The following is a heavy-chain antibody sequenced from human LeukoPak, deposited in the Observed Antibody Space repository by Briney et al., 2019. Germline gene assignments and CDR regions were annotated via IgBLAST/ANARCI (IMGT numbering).Heavy chain of an antibody. CDR1: GYTLTELS. Sequence: ASVKVSCKVSGYTLTELSMHWVRQAPGKGLEWMGGFDPEDGETIYAQKFQGRVTMTEDTSTDTAYMELSSLRSEDTAVYYCAREHNYYDSSGYYFDWYFDLWGRGTLVTVSS. CDR3: AREHNYYDSSGYYFDWYFDL. D-gene: IGHD3-22*01. V-gene: IGHV1-24*01. CDR2: FDPEDGET. J-gene: IGHJ2*01.